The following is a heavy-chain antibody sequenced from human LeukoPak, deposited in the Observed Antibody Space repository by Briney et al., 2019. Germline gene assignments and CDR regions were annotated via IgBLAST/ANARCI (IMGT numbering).Heavy chain of an antibody. CDR3: ARLRSGNFDS. D-gene: IGHD1-26*01. J-gene: IGHJ4*02. CDR2: IYYSGST. Sequence: KTSETLSLTCTVSGGSISSYYWSWIRQPPGKGLELTGNIYYSGSTNYNPSLKSRVTISVDTSKNQFSLKLSSVTAADTAVYYCARLRSGNFDSWGQGTLVTVSS. V-gene: IGHV4-59*01. CDR1: GGSISSYY.